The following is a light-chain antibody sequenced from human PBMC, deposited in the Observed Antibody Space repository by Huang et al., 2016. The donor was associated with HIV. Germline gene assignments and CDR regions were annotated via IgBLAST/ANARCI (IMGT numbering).Light chain of an antibody. V-gene: IGKV3-11*01. J-gene: IGKJ4*01. Sequence: EIVLTQSPASLALSPGERATLSCRASQSVRKYLAWYQQKPGQAPRLLIFDASNRATDIPARFSGSGSGTDFTLTISSLEPEDFAVYYCQQRYNWPLTFGGGTKVEIK. CDR1: QSVRKY. CDR3: QQRYNWPLT. CDR2: DAS.